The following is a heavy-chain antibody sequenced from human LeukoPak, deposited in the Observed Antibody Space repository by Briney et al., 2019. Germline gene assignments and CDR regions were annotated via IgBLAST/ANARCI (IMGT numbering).Heavy chain of an antibody. D-gene: IGHD4-17*01. CDR1: ALTFSDYY. CDR3: ARYDYGDYDPFDY. Sequence: SGGSLRLSCAASALTFSDYYMSWIRQAPGKGLEWVSYISSSGSTIYYADSVKGQFTISRDNAKNSLYLQMNSLRAEDTAVYYCARYDYGDYDPFDYWGQGTLVTVSS. J-gene: IGHJ4*02. CDR2: ISSSGSTI. V-gene: IGHV3-11*04.